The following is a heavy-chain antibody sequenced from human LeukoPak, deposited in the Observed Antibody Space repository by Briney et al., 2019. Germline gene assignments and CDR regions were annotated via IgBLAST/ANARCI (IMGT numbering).Heavy chain of an antibody. CDR2: ISANAAST. V-gene: IGHV3-23*01. J-gene: IGHJ4*02. CDR3: AKVGGSGSYFPDY. Sequence: PGGSLRLSCAASGFTFSSYAMSWVREAPGKGLEWVSAISANAASTYSADSVKGRFTISRDNSRNTVYLQMNSLRAEDTAVYYCAKVGGSGSYFPDYWGQGTLVTVSS. D-gene: IGHD3-10*01. CDR1: GFTFSSYA.